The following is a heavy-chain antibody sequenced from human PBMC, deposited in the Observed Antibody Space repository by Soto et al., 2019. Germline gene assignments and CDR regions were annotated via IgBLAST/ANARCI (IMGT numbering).Heavy chain of an antibody. Sequence: SETLSLTCTVSGGSISSSSYYWGWIRQPPGKGLEWIGSIYYSGSTYYNPSLKSRVTISVDTSKNQFSLKLSSVTAADTAVYYCARQGSGSYLGFYGMDVWGQGTTVTVSS. CDR3: ARQGSGSYLGFYGMDV. CDR1: GGSISSSSYY. V-gene: IGHV4-39*01. J-gene: IGHJ6*02. D-gene: IGHD3-10*01. CDR2: IYYSGST.